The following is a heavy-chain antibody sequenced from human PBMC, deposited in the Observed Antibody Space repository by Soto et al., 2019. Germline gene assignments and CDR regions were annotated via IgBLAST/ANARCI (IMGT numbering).Heavy chain of an antibody. J-gene: IGHJ4*02. D-gene: IGHD3-3*01. CDR1: GFTFSSHR. CDR3: ARDQGYDFWGGYYRPQGVDLAEMPCDY. V-gene: IGHV3-74*01. CDR2: VNSDESST. Sequence: PVGSLRLSCAASGFTFSSHRMYWVRQAPGKGLVWVSSVNSDESSTNYADSVKGRFTISRDNAKNTLNLQMNSLRAEDTAVYYCARDQGYDFWGGYYRPQGVDLAEMPCDYWGQGALVTVSS.